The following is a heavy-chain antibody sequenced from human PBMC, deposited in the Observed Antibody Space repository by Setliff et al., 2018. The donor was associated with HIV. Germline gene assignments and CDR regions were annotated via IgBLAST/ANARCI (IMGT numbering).Heavy chain of an antibody. Sequence: PGGSLRLSCAASGFTFSSYGMHWVRQAPGKELEWVAFIRYDGSNKYYADSVKGRFTISRDNSKNTMFLQMKSRRVEDTAIYYCAKMHTAMDPDTFDIWGQGTMVTV. V-gene: IGHV3-30*02. CDR1: GFTFSSYG. CDR3: AKMHTAMDPDTFDI. CDR2: IRYDGSNK. D-gene: IGHD5-18*01. J-gene: IGHJ3*02.